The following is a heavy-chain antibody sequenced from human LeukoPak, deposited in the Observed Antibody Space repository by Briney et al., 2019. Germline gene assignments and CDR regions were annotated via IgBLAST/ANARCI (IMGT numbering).Heavy chain of an antibody. J-gene: IGHJ5*02. Sequence: SETLSLTCTVSGGSISSYYWSWIRQPAGKGLEWIGRIYTSGSTNYNPSLKSRVTMSVDTSKNQFSLKLSSVTAADTAVYYCARGSPPVTTVTTGWFDPWGQGTLVTVSS. CDR3: ARGSPPVTTVTTGWFDP. D-gene: IGHD4-17*01. V-gene: IGHV4-4*07. CDR2: IYTSGST. CDR1: GGSISSYY.